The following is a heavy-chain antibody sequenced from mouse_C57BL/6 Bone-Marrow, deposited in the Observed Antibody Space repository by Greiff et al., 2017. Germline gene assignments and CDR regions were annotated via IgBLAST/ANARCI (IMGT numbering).Heavy chain of an antibody. CDR1: GYTFTSYW. V-gene: IGHV1-50*01. D-gene: IGHD5-5*01. Sequence: QVQLQQPGAELVKPGASVKLSCKASGYTFTSYWMQWVKQRPGQGLEWIGEIDPSACYTNYNQQFQGKATLTVDTSSSTAYMQHSSLTSEDSAVYYGARVYLYAMDYWGQGTSVTGSS. J-gene: IGHJ4*01. CDR2: IDPSACYT. CDR3: ARVYLYAMDY.